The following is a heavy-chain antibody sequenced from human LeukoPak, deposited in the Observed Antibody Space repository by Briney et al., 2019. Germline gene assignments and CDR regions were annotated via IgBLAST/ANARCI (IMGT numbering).Heavy chain of an antibody. CDR2: IYYSGNT. CDR1: GGSISNYY. V-gene: IGHV4-59*01. Sequence: SETLSLTCTVSGGSISNYYWSWIRQPPGKGLEWIGYIYYSGNTNYNPSLKSRVTISVDTSKNQFSLKLSSVTAADTAVYYCARGSMTMVTLADYWGQGTLVTVSS. CDR3: ARGSMTMVTLADY. D-gene: IGHD4/OR15-4a*01. J-gene: IGHJ4*02.